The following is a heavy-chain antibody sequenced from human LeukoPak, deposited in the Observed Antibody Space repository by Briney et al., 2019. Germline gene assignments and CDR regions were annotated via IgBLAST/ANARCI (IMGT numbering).Heavy chain of an antibody. CDR1: GGSISSSNW. D-gene: IGHD6-19*01. Sequence: SGTLSLICAVSGGSISSSNWWSWVRQPPGKGLEWIGEIYHSGSTNYNPSLKSRVTISVDKSKNQFSLKLSSVTAADTAVYYCARGGGGVLAVAGTGWFDPWGQGTLVTVSS. CDR3: ARGGGGVLAVAGTGWFDP. CDR2: IYHSGST. V-gene: IGHV4-4*02. J-gene: IGHJ5*02.